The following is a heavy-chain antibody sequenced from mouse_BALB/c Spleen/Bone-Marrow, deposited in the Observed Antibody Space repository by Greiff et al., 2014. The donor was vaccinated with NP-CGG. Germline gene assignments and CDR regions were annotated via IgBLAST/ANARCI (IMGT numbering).Heavy chain of an antibody. CDR2: INPGSGST. CDR3: ARYDGYFDY. J-gene: IGHJ2*01. V-gene: IGHV1-54*01. CDR1: GYAFTDYL. D-gene: IGHD2-3*01. Sequence: VQLLQSGAELVRPGTSVKVSCKASGYAFTDYLMEWLKQRPGQGLEWIGVINPGSGSTNYNEKFKDKATLTADKSSSTAYMQLSSLTSDDSAVYFCARYDGYFDYWGQGTILTVSS.